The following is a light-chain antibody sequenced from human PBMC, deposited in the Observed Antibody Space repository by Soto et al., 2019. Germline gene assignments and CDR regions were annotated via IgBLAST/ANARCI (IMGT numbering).Light chain of an antibody. V-gene: IGKV3-20*01. CDR2: GAS. CDR3: QQYGSSPLIT. Sequence: EIVMTQSPATLSVSPGGRVTLSCRASQSISDTIAWYQQKPGQAPRLLIYGASSRATGIPDRFSGSGSGTDFTLTISRLEPEDFAVYYCQQYGSSPLITFGQGTRLEIK. J-gene: IGKJ5*01. CDR1: QSISDT.